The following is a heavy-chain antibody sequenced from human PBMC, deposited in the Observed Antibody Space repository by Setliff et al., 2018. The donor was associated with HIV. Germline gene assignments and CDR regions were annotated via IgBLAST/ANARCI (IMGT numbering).Heavy chain of an antibody. D-gene: IGHD6-6*01. CDR3: ARGSSSSLDY. V-gene: IGHV4-59*01. Sequence: SETLSLTCTVSGGSISSYYWSWIRQPPGKGLEWIGYIYYSGSTNYNPSLKSRVTISVDTSKNQFSLKLSSVTAADTAVYYCARGSSSSLDYWGQGTLVTVSS. CDR1: GGSISSYY. CDR2: IYYSGST. J-gene: IGHJ4*02.